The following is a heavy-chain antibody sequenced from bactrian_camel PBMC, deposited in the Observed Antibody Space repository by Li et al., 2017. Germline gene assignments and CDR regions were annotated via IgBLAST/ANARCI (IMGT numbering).Heavy chain of an antibody. J-gene: IGHJ4*01. Sequence: VQLVESGGGSVHAGGSLNLSCVVSGFPVSSTCMGWFRQATGQEREGVGVIDSDVSERNLRGNRFSILKDDTNNVLTLRMRNLKPEDTAMYYCASRRSNGYCGTWSTNLRLFTYWGQGTQDTVS. CDR3: ASRRSNGYCGTWSTNLRLFTY. CDR1: GFPVSSTC. V-gene: IGHV3S6*01. D-gene: IGHD8*01. CDR2: IDSDVSER.